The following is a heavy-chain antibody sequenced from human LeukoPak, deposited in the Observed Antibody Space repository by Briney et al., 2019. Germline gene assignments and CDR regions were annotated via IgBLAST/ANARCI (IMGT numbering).Heavy chain of an antibody. D-gene: IGHD3-16*01. CDR3: ARVGGEGGHAFDY. J-gene: IGHJ4*02. V-gene: IGHV4-59*01. CDR2: IYYSGST. CDR1: GGSFSGYY. Sequence: TSETLSLTCAVYGGSFSGYYWSWIRQPPGKGLEWIGYIYYSGSTNYNPSLKSRVTISVDTSKNQFSLKLSSVTAADTAVYYCARVGGEGGHAFDYWGQGTLVTVSS.